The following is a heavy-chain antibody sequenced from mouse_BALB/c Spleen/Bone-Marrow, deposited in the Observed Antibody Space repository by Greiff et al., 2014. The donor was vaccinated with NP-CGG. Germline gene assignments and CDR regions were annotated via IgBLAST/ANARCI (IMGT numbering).Heavy chain of an antibody. CDR2: ITNGGGST. Sequence: EVMLVESGGGLVQPGGSLKLSCATSGFTFSDHYMYWVRQTPDKRLEWVAYITNGGGSTYYLDTVKGRFTISRDNAKDTLYLQMRRLKSEDTAMYYCARNHGSGGFAYWGQGTLVTVSA. V-gene: IGHV5-12*02. J-gene: IGHJ3*01. D-gene: IGHD1-1*01. CDR1: GFTFSDHY. CDR3: ARNHGSGGFAY.